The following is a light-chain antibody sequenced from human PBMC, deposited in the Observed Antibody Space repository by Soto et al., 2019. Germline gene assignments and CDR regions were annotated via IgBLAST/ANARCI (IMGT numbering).Light chain of an antibody. J-gene: IGKJ5*01. CDR1: QGISNY. V-gene: IGKV1-33*01. CDR3: QQYENLPT. Sequence: SQLTKSPSSLSASVGDRVTITCRASQGISNYLAWYQQKPGRAPKLLIYDASNLEAGVPSRFRGSGSGTDFTFTISRLQPEDIATYYCQQYENLPTFGQGTRLEIK. CDR2: DAS.